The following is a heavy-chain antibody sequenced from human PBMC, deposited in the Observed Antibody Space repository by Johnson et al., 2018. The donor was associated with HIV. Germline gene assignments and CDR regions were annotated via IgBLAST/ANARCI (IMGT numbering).Heavy chain of an antibody. CDR2: INSDGSTT. CDR3: ARKNYDSQGAFDI. CDR1: GFSFSNYW. V-gene: IGHV3-74*02. J-gene: IGHJ3*02. Sequence: VQLVESGGGVVQPGRSLRLSCAASGFSFSNYWMHWVRQAPGKGLVWVSRINSDGSTTDYADSVKGRFTISRGNAKNSLYLQMNSLRDGDTAMYYWARKNYDSQGAFDIWGQGTMVTVSS. D-gene: IGHD3-22*01.